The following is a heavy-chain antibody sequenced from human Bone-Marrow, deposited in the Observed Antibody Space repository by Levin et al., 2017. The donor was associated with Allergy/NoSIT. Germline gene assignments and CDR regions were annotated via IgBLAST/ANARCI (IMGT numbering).Heavy chain of an antibody. D-gene: IGHD3-22*01. CDR1: GASISSNDYY. Sequence: SETLSLTCTVSGASISSNDYYWSWIRQPPGKGLEWIGYIYSSGNTHYNPSLKSRVTMSLYASKNQISLKLNSVTAADTAVYYCARDRDYYDSSGYDIVYYGMDVWGQGTTVTVSS. CDR2: IYSSGNT. J-gene: IGHJ6*02. CDR3: ARDRDYYDSSGYDIVYYGMDV. V-gene: IGHV4-30-4*01.